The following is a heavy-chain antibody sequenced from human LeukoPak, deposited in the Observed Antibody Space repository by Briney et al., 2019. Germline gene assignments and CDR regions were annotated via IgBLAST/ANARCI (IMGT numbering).Heavy chain of an antibody. CDR2: VNPNSGHT. J-gene: IGHJ4*02. CDR1: GYTFTSYD. CDR3: ARGAPGSYCSGGSCPYFDY. V-gene: IGHV1-8*01. D-gene: IGHD2-15*01. Sequence: GASVKVSCKASGYTFTSYDINWVRQATGQGLEWMGWVNPNSGHTGYAQKFQGRVTMTRNTSISTAYMELSGLTSEDTAVYYCARGAPGSYCSGGSCPYFDYWGQGTLVSVSS.